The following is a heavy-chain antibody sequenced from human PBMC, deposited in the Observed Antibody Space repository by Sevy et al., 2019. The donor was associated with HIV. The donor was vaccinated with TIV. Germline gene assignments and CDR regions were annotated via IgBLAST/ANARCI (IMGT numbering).Heavy chain of an antibody. CDR3: ARLYASRAHDS. CDR1: GHTLSRHA. D-gene: IGHD2-8*01. CDR2: ISTYNGDT. Sequence: ASVKVSCESFGHTLSRHAISWVRQAPGQGLEWMGWISTYNGDTIYAQNFQGRVTMTTDTSTRTAYMELRSLRSDDTAVYFCARLYASRAHDSWGQGTLVTVSS. V-gene: IGHV1-18*04. J-gene: IGHJ4*02.